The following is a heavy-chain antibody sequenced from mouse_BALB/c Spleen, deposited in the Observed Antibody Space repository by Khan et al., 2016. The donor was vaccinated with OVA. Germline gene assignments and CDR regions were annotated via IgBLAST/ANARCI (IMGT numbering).Heavy chain of an antibody. Sequence: VQLVESGPGLVAPSQSLSITCTVSGFSLTSYGVHWVRQPPGKGLEWLGVIWAGGSTNYNSALMSKLSISKDNSKSQVFLKMNSLQNEDTAMYYCARLEDIWGQGTTLTVSS. CDR3: ARLEDI. CDR1: GFSLTSYG. J-gene: IGHJ2*01. CDR2: IWAGGST. V-gene: IGHV2-9*02. D-gene: IGHD1-3*01.